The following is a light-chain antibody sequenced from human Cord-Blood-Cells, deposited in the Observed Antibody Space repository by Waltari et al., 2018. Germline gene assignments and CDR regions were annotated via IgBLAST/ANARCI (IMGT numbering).Light chain of an antibody. CDR1: ALPKQY. Sequence: SYELTQPPSVSVSPGQTARITCSGDALPKQYAYWYQQKPGQAPVLVIYKDSERPSGHPERFSGSSSGTTVTLTISGVQAEDEADYYCQSADSSGTYYVFGTGTKVTVL. CDR3: QSADSSGTYYV. CDR2: KDS. J-gene: IGLJ1*01. V-gene: IGLV3-25*03.